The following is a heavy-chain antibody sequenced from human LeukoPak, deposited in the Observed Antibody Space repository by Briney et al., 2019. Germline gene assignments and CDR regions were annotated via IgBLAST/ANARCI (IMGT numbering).Heavy chain of an antibody. Sequence: GGSLRLSCAASEFTFSSYAMHWVRQAPGKGLEGVAVISYDGSNKYYANSVKGRFTISRDNSKNTLYLQMNSLRVEDTAVYSCARVPVEKDNRNWYGSGCDYWGQGTLVTVSS. CDR3: ARVPVEKDNRNWYGSGCDY. V-gene: IGHV3-30-3*01. CDR1: EFTFSSYA. D-gene: IGHD1-7*01. J-gene: IGHJ4*02. CDR2: ISYDGSNK.